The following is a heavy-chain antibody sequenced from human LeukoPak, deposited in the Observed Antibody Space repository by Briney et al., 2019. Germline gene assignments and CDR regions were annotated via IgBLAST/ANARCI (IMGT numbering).Heavy chain of an antibody. V-gene: IGHV1-2*02. CDR1: GYSFIGYY. D-gene: IGHD3-22*01. CDR2: INPNSGGT. J-gene: IGHJ3*02. CDR3: ARAGLWDYSDSSGYHNGAFDI. Sequence: ASVKVSCKTSGYSFIGYYIHWVRQAPGQGLEGMGWINPNSGGTNFAQKFQGRVTMTRDTSISTAYMELNRLRSDDTAVYYCARAGLWDYSDSSGYHNGAFDIWGQGTMVTVSS.